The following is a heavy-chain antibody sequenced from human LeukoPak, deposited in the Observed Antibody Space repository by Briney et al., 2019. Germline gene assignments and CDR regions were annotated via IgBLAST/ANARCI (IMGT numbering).Heavy chain of an antibody. CDR2: IHSDGTST. D-gene: IGHD2-2*01. CDR1: GFTFSSYR. J-gene: IGHJ5*02. V-gene: IGHV3-74*01. CDR3: AKALGYCSTTSCYNWFDP. Sequence: GGSLRLSCAASGFTFSSYRMHWVRQAPGKGLVWVSRIHSDGTSTSYADSVKGRFTISRDNSKNTLYLQMNSLRAEDTAVYYCAKALGYCSTTSCYNWFDPWGQGTLVTVSS.